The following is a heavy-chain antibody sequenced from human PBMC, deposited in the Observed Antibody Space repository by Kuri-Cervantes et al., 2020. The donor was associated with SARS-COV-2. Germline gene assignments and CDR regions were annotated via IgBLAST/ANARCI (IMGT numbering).Heavy chain of an antibody. CDR2: IYPGDSDT. V-gene: IGHV5-51*01. CDR1: GYSFTSFW. J-gene: IGHJ4*02. Sequence: GESLKISCKGSGYSFTSFWIGWVRQMPGKGLEWMGIIYPGDSDTRYSPALQGQVTISADKSISTAYLQWSSLKASDTAMYYCAIPRRVYGSGSRYGGIDYWGQGTLVTVSS. CDR3: AIPRRVYGSGSRYGGIDY. D-gene: IGHD3-10*01.